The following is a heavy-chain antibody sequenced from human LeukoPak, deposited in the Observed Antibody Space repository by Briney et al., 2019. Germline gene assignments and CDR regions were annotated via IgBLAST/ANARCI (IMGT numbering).Heavy chain of an antibody. D-gene: IGHD1-7*01. CDR3: ARAGWDWSYVVY. CDR2: INPNNGGT. V-gene: IGHV1-2*06. CDR1: GYTFTGYY. J-gene: IGHJ4*02. Sequence: ASVKVSCKASGYTFTGYYMNWLRQAPGQGLEWMGRINPNNGGTNYAQKFQGRVTMTRDTSISTAYMELSRLRSDDTAVYYCARAGWDWSYVVYWGQGTLVTVSS.